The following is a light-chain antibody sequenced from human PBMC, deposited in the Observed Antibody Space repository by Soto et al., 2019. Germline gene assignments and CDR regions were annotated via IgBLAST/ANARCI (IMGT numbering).Light chain of an antibody. V-gene: IGKV3-15*01. Sequence: EIVMTQSPATLSVSPGESATLSCRASQSISSELAWYQQKPGQPPRLLIYGASTRATGVPARFTGSGSVSDFTLTISGLQYEDFAVCYCQPGHNWPLTFGQATRLEI. CDR2: GAS. CDR3: QPGHNWPLT. J-gene: IGKJ2*01. CDR1: QSISSE.